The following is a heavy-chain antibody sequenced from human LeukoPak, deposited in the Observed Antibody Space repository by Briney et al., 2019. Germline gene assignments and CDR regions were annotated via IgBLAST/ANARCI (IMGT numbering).Heavy chain of an antibody. J-gene: IGHJ4*02. CDR3: AKEGRSLQTY. CDR1: GFMFSSNW. Sequence: GGSLRLSCAASGFMFSSNWMSWVRLAPGKGLEWVANIKEDGTETYYVDSVKGRFTISRDNAKNSLYLQMNSLRVEDTAAYYCAKEGRSLQTYWGQGTLVIVSS. CDR2: IKEDGTET. V-gene: IGHV3-7*05. D-gene: IGHD5-24*01.